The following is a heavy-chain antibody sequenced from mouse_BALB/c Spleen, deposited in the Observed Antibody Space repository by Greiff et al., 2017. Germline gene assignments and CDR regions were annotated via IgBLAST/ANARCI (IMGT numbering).Heavy chain of an antibody. Sequence: QVQLQQSGAELVRSGASVKLSCTASGFNIKDYYMHWVKQRPGQGLEWIGMIDPSDSETHYNQMFKDKATLTVDKSSSTAYMQLSSLTSEDSAVYYCARLNYRYPYAMDYWGQGTSVTVSS. CDR2: IDPSDSET. D-gene: IGHD2-14*01. CDR3: ARLNYRYPYAMDY. J-gene: IGHJ4*01. CDR1: GFNIKDYY. V-gene: IGHV1-52*01.